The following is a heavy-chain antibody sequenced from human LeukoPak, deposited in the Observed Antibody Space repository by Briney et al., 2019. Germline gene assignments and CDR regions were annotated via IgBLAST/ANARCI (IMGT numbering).Heavy chain of an antibody. V-gene: IGHV4-4*02. CDR3: AREILGGFNPGAY. Sequence: PSEALSLTCTVSLDSTTSNFWSWVRQPPGKGLEWIGEIHRSGSPNYNPSLQSRVTISIDRSRNQIALELSSVTAADTAVYYCAREILGGFNPGAYWGQGTLVTVSS. D-gene: IGHD1-14*01. CDR1: LDSTTSNF. CDR2: IHRSGSP. J-gene: IGHJ4*02.